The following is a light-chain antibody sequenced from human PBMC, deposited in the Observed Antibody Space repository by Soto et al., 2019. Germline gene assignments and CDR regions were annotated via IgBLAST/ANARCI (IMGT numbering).Light chain of an antibody. J-gene: IGKJ5*01. V-gene: IGKV3-15*01. Sequence: EVVMTQSPATLSVSPGEGATLSCRASQSVGSLVAWYQQKPGQAPRLLIYRVSTRATDIAARFTGSGSGTDFTLTINRVAPEDFAVYYCQQYVSLPITFGQGTRLEIK. CDR1: QSVGSL. CDR2: RVS. CDR3: QQYVSLPIT.